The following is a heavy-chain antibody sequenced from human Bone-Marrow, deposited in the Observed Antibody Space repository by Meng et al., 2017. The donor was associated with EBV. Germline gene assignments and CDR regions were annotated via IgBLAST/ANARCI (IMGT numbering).Heavy chain of an antibody. J-gene: IGHJ4*02. CDR3: WGDLNFGSY. V-gene: IGHV3-73*01. CDR2: VETKASKYAT. Sequence: EVHLVESGGGLVQPGGSLNLSCGASGFIFRDSAMHWVRQASGKGLEWVGRVETKASKYATAYAASVKGRFSVSRDDSKNMVFLEMNSLKTEDTARYYCWGDLNFGSYWGQGTLVTVSS. D-gene: IGHD3-3*01. CDR1: GFIFRDSA.